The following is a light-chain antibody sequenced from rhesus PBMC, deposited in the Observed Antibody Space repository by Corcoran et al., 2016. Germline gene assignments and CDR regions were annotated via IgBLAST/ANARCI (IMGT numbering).Light chain of an antibody. CDR2: GAS. J-gene: IGKJ1*01. CDR1: QSVSSY. Sequence: EIVMTQSPATLALSPGERATLSCRASQSVSSYLAWYQQKPGQAPRRLNYGASSRATGIPDRFSVSGAGTEFTLTISSREPEDVGVYFCLQSSNWPRTFGQGTKVEIK. V-gene: IGKV3-24*04. CDR3: LQSSNWPRT.